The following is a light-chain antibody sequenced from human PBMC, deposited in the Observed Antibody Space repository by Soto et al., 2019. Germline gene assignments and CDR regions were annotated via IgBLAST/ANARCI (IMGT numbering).Light chain of an antibody. CDR1: QRVYSN. CDR3: QKYGSSPRK. V-gene: IGKV3-15*01. Sequence: EILMTQSPDTLSVSPGESATLSCRASQRVYSNLAWYQQRPGQAPRLLIYGASTRATGVPARFSSRGSGTEFTLTISSLQSEDFAVYYCQKYGSSPRKCGQGTTVDIK. CDR2: GAS. J-gene: IGKJ1*01.